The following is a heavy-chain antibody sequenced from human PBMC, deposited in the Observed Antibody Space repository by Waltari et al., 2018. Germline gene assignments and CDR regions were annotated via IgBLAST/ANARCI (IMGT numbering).Heavy chain of an antibody. J-gene: IGHJ4*02. CDR3: ARDNGLDSSSWIPGGFDY. Sequence: EVQLVESGGGLVQPGGSLRLSYAASGFTFSSYSMNWVRQAPGKGLEWVSSISSSSSTIYYADSVKGRFTISIYNAKNSLYLQMNSLRAEDTAVYYCARDNGLDSSSWIPGGFDYWGQGTLVTVSS. CDR1: GFTFSSYS. CDR2: ISSSSSTI. D-gene: IGHD6-13*01. V-gene: IGHV3-48*01.